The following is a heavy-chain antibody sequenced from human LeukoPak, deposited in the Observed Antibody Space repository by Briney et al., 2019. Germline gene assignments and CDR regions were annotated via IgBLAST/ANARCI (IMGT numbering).Heavy chain of an antibody. CDR3: AKEVWRRTVTTPLDY. Sequence: GGSLRLSCAASGFTFSSYAMSWVRQAPGKGLEWVSAISGSGGSTYYADSVKGRFTISRDNSKNTLYLQMNSLRAEDTPVYYCAKEVWRRTVTTPLDYWGQGTLVTVSS. J-gene: IGHJ4*02. CDR2: ISGSGGST. D-gene: IGHD4-17*01. V-gene: IGHV3-23*01. CDR1: GFTFSSYA.